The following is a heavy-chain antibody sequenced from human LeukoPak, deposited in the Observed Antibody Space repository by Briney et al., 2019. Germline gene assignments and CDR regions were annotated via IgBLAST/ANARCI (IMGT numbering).Heavy chain of an antibody. CDR3: ARPHYGASGY. Sequence: GESLKISCTASGYTFTNNWIGWVRQMPGKGLEWMGLIYPHDSHIRYSPSFQGQVTISADKSISTAYLQWSSLKASDTGMYYCARPHYGASGYWGQGTLVTVSS. D-gene: IGHD4/OR15-4a*01. V-gene: IGHV5-51*01. CDR2: IYPHDSHI. CDR1: GYTFTNNW. J-gene: IGHJ4*02.